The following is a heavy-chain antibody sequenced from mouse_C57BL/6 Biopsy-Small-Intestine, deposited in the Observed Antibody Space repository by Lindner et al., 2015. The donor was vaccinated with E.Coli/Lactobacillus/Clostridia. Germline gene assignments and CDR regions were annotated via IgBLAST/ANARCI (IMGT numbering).Heavy chain of an antibody. Sequence: SVKVSCKTSGYTFNTHGITWVRQAPGQGLEWIGWISGHDGKTKSAEKFEGRVAMSTDTSTSTAYMELSSLRSDDTAVYFCTRADSGSYGIVNWGQGTLVTVSS. CDR2: ISGHDGKT. CDR3: TRADSGSYGIVN. J-gene: IGHJ4*01. V-gene: IGHV1-85*01. D-gene: IGHD1-1*02. CDR1: GYTFNTHG.